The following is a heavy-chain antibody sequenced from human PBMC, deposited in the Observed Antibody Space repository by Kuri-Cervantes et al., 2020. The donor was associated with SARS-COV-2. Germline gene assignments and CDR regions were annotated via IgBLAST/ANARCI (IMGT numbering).Heavy chain of an antibody. CDR1: GGSFSGYY. V-gene: IGHV4-34*01. D-gene: IGHD6-13*01. CDR3: ARGGSWYDY. CDR2: INHSGST. Sequence: GSLRLSCAVYGGSFSGYYWSWIRQPPGKGLEWIGEINHSGSTNYNPSLKSRVTISVDTSKNQVSLKMTSVTAADTAVYYCARGGSWYDYWGQGTQVTVSS. J-gene: IGHJ4*02.